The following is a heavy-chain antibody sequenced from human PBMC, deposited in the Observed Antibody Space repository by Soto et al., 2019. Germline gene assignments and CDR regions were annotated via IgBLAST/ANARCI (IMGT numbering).Heavy chain of an antibody. CDR3: ARGTIFGVACHA. CDR2: IYYSGST. Sequence: SETLSLTCTVSGGSISSGDYYWSWIRQPPGKGLEWIGYIYYSGSTYYNPSLKSRVTISVDTSKNQFSLKLSSVTAADTAVYYCARGTIFGVACHAWGQGTTVTVSS. D-gene: IGHD3-3*01. V-gene: IGHV4-30-4*01. CDR1: GGSISSGDYY. J-gene: IGHJ6*02.